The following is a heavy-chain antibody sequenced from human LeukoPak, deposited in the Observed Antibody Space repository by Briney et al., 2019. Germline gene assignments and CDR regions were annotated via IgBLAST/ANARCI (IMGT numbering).Heavy chain of an antibody. CDR2: VYYSGST. Sequence: PSETLSLTCTVSGGSISSYYWSWIRQPPGKGLEWIGSVYYSGSTYYNPSLMSRVTISVDTSKNQFSLKLSSVTASDTAVYYCARDTGVLYYFDYWGQGTLVTVSS. V-gene: IGHV4-39*07. D-gene: IGHD3-10*01. CDR1: GGSISSYY. J-gene: IGHJ4*02. CDR3: ARDTGVLYYFDY.